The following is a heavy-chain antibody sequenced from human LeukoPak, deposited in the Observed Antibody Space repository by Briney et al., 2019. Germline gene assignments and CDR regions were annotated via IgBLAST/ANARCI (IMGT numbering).Heavy chain of an antibody. CDR1: GFTFSSYG. D-gene: IGHD2-8*01. Sequence: PGGSLRLSCAASGFTFSSYGMHWVRQAPGKGLEWVAFIRYDGSNKYYADSVKGRFTISRDNSKNTLYLQMNSLGAEDTAVYYCAKDRCSNGIGCYFYYMDVWGKGTTVTISS. V-gene: IGHV3-30*02. J-gene: IGHJ6*03. CDR3: AKDRCSNGIGCYFYYMDV. CDR2: IRYDGSNK.